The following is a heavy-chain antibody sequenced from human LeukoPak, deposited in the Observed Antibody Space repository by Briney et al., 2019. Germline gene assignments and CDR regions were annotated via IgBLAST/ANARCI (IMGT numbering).Heavy chain of an antibody. CDR1: GGTFSSYA. V-gene: IGHV1-69*13. CDR3: ARAAACYYDSSGYYYY. J-gene: IGHJ4*02. CDR2: IIPIFGTA. D-gene: IGHD3-22*01. Sequence: GASVKVSCKASGGTFSSYAISWVRQAPGQGLEWMGGIIPIFGTANYAQKFQGRVTITADESTSTAYMELSSLRSEDTAVYYCARAAACYYDSSGYYYYWGQGTLVTVSS.